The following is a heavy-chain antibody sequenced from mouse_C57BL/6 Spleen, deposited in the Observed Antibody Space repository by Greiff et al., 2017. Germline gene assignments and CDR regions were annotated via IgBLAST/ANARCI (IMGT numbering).Heavy chain of an antibody. Sequence: VQLQQSGPELVKPGASVKISCKASGYAFSSSWMNWVKQRPGKGLEWIGRIYPGDGDTNYNGKFKGKATLTADKSSSTAYMQLSSLTSEDSAVYFCARSDYYGSSYETGTDYFDYWGQGTTLTVSS. J-gene: IGHJ2*01. D-gene: IGHD1-1*01. CDR2: IYPGDGDT. CDR3: ARSDYYGSSYETGTDYFDY. CDR1: GYAFSSSW. V-gene: IGHV1-82*01.